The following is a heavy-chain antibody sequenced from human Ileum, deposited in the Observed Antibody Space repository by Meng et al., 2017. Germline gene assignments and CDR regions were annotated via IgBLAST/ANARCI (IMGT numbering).Heavy chain of an antibody. CDR1: GLTFSSYA. V-gene: IGHV3-23*01. CDR3: AKDTYYYDSSGYPTFDY. Sequence: EVQLLESGGGLVQPGGSLRLSCAASGLTFSSYAMSWVRQAPGKGLEWVSAISGSGGSTYYADSVKGRFTISRDNSKNTLYLQMNSLRAEDTAVYYCAKDTYYYDSSGYPTFDYWGQGTLVTVPQ. CDR2: ISGSGGST. D-gene: IGHD3-22*01. J-gene: IGHJ4*02.